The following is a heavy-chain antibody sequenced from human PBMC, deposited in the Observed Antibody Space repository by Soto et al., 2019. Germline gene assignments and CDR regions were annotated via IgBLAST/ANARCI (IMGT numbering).Heavy chain of an antibody. J-gene: IGHJ4*02. Sequence: PXXSLRLSFAASGFTFSTYGIHWVRQAPGKGLEWVAVIWHDGSNKYYADSVKGRFTISRDNSKSTLYLQMDSLRAEDTAVYYCARAVGPYDYWGQGTLVTVSS. V-gene: IGHV3-33*01. D-gene: IGHD1-26*01. CDR1: GFTFSTYG. CDR2: IWHDGSNK. CDR3: ARAVGPYDY.